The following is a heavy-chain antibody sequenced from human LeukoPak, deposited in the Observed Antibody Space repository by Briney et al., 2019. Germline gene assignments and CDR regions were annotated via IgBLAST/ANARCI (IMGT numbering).Heavy chain of an antibody. CDR1: GFTFSSYG. CDR3: AEDEADIVVVTLDY. J-gene: IGHJ4*02. V-gene: IGHV3-23*01. CDR2: ISGSGGSK. D-gene: IGHD2-21*02. Sequence: PGGSLRLSCAASGFTFSSYGMSWVRQAPGKGLEWVSAISGSGGSKYYADSVKGRFTISRDNSKNTLYLQMNSLRAEDTAVYYCAEDEADIVVVTLDYWGQGTLVTVSS.